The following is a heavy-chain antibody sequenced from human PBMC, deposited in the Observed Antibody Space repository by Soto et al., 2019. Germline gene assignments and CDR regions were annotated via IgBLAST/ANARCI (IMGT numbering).Heavy chain of an antibody. CDR2: IIPIVGTG. V-gene: IGHV1-69*01. CDR1: GGTFSNYA. J-gene: IGHJ6*02. D-gene: IGHD2-2*01. Sequence: QVQLVQSGAEVRKPGSSVTVSCKASGGTFSNYAISWVRQAPGQGLEWKGGIIPIVGTGSYAQKFQGRVTITAAEPTTTAYMELSSLRFEDTAVYYCARVVILVPTASTHYYYHMDVWGPGTTVTVSS. CDR3: ARVVILVPTASTHYYYHMDV.